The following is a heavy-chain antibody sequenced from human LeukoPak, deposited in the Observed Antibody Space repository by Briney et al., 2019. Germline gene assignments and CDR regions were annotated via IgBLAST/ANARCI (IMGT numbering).Heavy chain of an antibody. D-gene: IGHD6-6*01. CDR3: AKDGRIAARTPHFDY. CDR2: INTDGSST. J-gene: IGHJ4*02. V-gene: IGHV3-74*01. CDR1: GFTFSSYW. Sequence: GGSLRLSCAASGFTFSSYWMHWVRQAPGKGLVWVSRINTDGSSTSYADSVKGRFTISRDNAKNTLYLQMNSLRAEDTAVYYCAKDGRIAARTPHFDYWGQGTLVPVSS.